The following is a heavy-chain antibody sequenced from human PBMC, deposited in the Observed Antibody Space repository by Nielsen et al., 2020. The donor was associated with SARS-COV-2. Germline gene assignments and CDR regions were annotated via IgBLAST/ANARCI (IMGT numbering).Heavy chain of an antibody. Sequence: SETLSLTCAVSGDSINSSNWWSWVRPPPGKGLEWIGEIYHSGRINYNPSLKSRVAISMEKSKNQFSLKLSSVTAADTAVYYCARVPLRFPFDSWGQGTLVTVSS. CDR1: GDSINSSNW. CDR3: ARVPLRFPFDS. V-gene: IGHV4-4*02. CDR2: IYHSGRI. J-gene: IGHJ4*02.